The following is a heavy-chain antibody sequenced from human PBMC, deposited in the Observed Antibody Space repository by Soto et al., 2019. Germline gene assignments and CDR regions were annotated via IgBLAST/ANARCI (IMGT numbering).Heavy chain of an antibody. J-gene: IGHJ4*02. Sequence: GGSLRLSCAASGFTFSSYSMNWVRQAPGKGLEWVSSISSSSSYIYYADSVKGRFTISRDKAKNSLYLQMNSLRAEDTAVYYCARENFTPGIAAAGTDYWGQGTLVTVSS. CDR3: ARENFTPGIAAAGTDY. CDR2: ISSSSSYI. D-gene: IGHD6-13*01. V-gene: IGHV3-21*01. CDR1: GFTFSSYS.